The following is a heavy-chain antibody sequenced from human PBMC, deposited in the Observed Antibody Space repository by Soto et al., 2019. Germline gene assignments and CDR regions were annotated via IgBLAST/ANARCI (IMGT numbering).Heavy chain of an antibody. J-gene: IGHJ5*02. CDR3: TKEHDYGYYGWFDP. D-gene: IGHD4-17*01. CDR1: GFAFNSYA. CDR2: ITNSGGST. V-gene: IGHV3-23*01. Sequence: GGSLRLSCVASGFAFNSYAMTWVRQSPGKGLEWVSTITNSGGSTYYADSVKGRFTISRDNSKNTLYMQMTTLTAEDTAIYYCTKEHDYGYYGWFDPWGQGTLVTVSS.